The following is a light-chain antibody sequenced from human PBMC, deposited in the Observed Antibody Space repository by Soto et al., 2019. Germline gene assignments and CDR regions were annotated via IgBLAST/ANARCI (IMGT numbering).Light chain of an antibody. CDR2: DSS. Sequence: EIVLTQSPATLSSSPGERATLSCRASQSVTTNLAWYQQKPGQPSRLLIYDSSNKATGIPARFSGSGSGTDFSLTISSLETEDFAVYYCQQRSNWPPITFGQGTRLESK. J-gene: IGKJ5*01. V-gene: IGKV3-11*01. CDR1: QSVTTN. CDR3: QQRSNWPPIT.